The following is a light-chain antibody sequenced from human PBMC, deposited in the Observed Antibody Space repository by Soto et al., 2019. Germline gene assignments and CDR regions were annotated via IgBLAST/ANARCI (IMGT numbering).Light chain of an antibody. CDR1: NIGSKS. J-gene: IGLJ6*01. CDR3: QVWDSSSDHYNV. CDR2: YDS. V-gene: IGLV3-21*04. Sequence: SYELTQPPSVSVAPGKTARITCGGNNIGSKSVHGYQQKPGQAPVLVIYYDSDRPSGIPERFSGSNSGNTATLTISRVEAGDEADYYCQVWDSSSDHYNVFGSGTQLTVL.